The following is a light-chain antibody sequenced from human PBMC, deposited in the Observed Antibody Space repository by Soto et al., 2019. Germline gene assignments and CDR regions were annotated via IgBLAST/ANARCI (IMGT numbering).Light chain of an antibody. CDR1: SGHSNYA. CDR2: LNSDGSH. CDR3: QTWGSGIVV. Sequence: QPVLTQSPSASASLGASVKLTCTLSSGHSNYAIAWHQQQSEKGPRYLMKLNSDGSHSKGDGIPDRFSGSSSGAERYLTISILQSEEEADYYCQTWGSGIVVFGGGTKLTVL. V-gene: IGLV4-69*01. J-gene: IGLJ2*01.